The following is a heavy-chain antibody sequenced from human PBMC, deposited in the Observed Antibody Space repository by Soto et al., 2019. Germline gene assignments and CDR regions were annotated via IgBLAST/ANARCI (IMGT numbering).Heavy chain of an antibody. CDR3: ARHRRTRVAQFFFDY. CDR1: GGSINSYC. Sequence: SETLSLTCTVSGGSINSYCWSWIRQPPGKGLEWIAYIFDSGNANYNPSLKSRVTISVDTSKNQFSLKLTSVTAADTAVYYCARHRRTRVAQFFFDYWGQGSLVIVSS. CDR2: IFDSGNA. V-gene: IGHV4-59*08. J-gene: IGHJ4*02.